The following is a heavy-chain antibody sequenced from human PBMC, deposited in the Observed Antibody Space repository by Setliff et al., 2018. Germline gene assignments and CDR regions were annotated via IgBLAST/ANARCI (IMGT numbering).Heavy chain of an antibody. V-gene: IGHV3-11*04. CDR2: ISGDGRTI. D-gene: IGHD6-19*01. J-gene: IGHJ4*02. Sequence: PGGSLRLSCAASGFDFSYYYMSWARQAPGKGLEWISKISGDGRTIYQADSVRGRFTISRDNADNSLYLQMNSLRADDTALYYCARDGVAGLPVDWGQGTLVTVSS. CDR1: GFDFSYYY. CDR3: ARDGVAGLPVD.